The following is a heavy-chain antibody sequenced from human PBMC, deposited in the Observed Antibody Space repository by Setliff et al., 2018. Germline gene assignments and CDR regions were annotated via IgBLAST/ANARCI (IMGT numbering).Heavy chain of an antibody. D-gene: IGHD6-19*01. CDR1: GFTFSTYS. Sequence: PGGSLRLSCAASGFTFSTYSWNWVRQTPGKGLEWVSSISSGRSYIYYADSVRGRFTISRDNAKNSLYLQMNTLRAEDTAVYYCAREGSGVSFDYWGQGTLVTVSS. CDR3: AREGSGVSFDY. V-gene: IGHV3-21*01. CDR2: ISSGRSYI. J-gene: IGHJ4*02.